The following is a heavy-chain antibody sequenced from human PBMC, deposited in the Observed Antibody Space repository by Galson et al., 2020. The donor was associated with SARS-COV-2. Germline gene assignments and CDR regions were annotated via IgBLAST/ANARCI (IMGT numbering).Heavy chain of an antibody. D-gene: IGHD2-8*01. CDR1: SFTFSSSA. V-gene: IGHV3-30*04. J-gene: IGHJ3*02. Sequence: QTGESLKNSCAASSFTFSSSAMHWVRQAPGKGLEWVPVITYDGSNKYYADSVKGRFTISRDNSKNTLYLQMNSLRAEDTAVYYCASFGYCTNGVCYTTDAFDIWGQGTMVTVSS. CDR3: ASFGYCTNGVCYTTDAFDI. CDR2: ITYDGSNK.